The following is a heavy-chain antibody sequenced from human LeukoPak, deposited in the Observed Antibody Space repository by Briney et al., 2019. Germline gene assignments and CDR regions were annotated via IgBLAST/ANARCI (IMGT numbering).Heavy chain of an antibody. CDR3: ASRRYCSGGSCCKMDY. J-gene: IGHJ4*02. CDR2: INHSGST. D-gene: IGHD2-15*01. Sequence: PSETLSLTCAVYGGSFSGYYWSWIRQPPGKGLEWIGEINHSGSTNYNPSLKSRVTISVDTSKNQFSLKLSSVTAADTAVYYCASRRYCSGGSCCKMDYWGQGTLVTVSS. V-gene: IGHV4-34*01. CDR1: GGSFSGYY.